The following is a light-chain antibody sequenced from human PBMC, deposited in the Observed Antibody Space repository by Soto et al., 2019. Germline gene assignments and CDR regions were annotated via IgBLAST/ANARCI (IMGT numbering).Light chain of an antibody. CDR3: QQCSWHPFSLT. V-gene: IGKV3-15*01. CDR2: DAS. CDR1: QSVSSN. J-gene: IGKJ4*01. Sequence: EIVMTQSPATLSVSPGERATLSCRASQSVSSNLAWYQQKPGQAPRLLIYDASTKATGIPARFSGSGSGSEYSLTISSLQSEDSAVYYCQQCSWHPFSLTFGGGTKVEIK.